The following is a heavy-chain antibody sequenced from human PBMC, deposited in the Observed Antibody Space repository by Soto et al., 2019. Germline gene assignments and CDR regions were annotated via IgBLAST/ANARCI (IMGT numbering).Heavy chain of an antibody. CDR3: ARATSFSGHHGY. CDR1: GGSFSSGGYY. Sequence: QLQLQESGPGLVKPSQTLSLACTVSGGSFSSGGYYWPWLRQLPGKGLEWIGYIYYSGSTYYNPSLKSRFTISLDTSKNQFSLKLSSVTAADTAVYYCARATSFSGHHGYWGQGTLVTVSS. J-gene: IGHJ4*02. CDR2: IYYSGST. D-gene: IGHD2-8*02. V-gene: IGHV4-31*03.